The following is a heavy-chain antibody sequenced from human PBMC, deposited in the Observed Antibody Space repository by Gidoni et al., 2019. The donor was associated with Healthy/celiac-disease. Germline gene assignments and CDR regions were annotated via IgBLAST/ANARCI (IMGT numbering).Heavy chain of an antibody. Sequence: LVRQAPGKGLEWVSVIYSGGSTYYADSVKGRFTISRDNSKNTLYRQMNSLRAEDTAVYYCARAPYDFWSVSGAFDIWGQGTMVTVSS. V-gene: IGHV3-66*02. D-gene: IGHD3-3*01. CDR2: IYSGGST. CDR3: ARAPYDFWSVSGAFDI. J-gene: IGHJ3*02.